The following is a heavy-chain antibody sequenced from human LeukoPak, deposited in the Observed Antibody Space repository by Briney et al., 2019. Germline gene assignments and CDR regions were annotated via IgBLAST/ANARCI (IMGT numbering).Heavy chain of an antibody. V-gene: IGHV3-30-3*01. J-gene: IGHJ4*02. CDR3: ARGRGSTVTHDY. D-gene: IGHD4-17*01. Sequence: GGSLRLSCAASGFTFSSYAMHWVRQAPGKGLEWVAVISYDGSNKYYADSVKGRFTISRDNSKNTLYLQMNSLRADDTAVYYCARGRGSTVTHDYWGQGTLVTVSS. CDR2: ISYDGSNK. CDR1: GFTFSSYA.